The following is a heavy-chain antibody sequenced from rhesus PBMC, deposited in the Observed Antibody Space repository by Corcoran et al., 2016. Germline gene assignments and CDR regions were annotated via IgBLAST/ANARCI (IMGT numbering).Heavy chain of an antibody. J-gene: IGHJ3*01. Sequence: QVQLQESGPGVVKPSETLSLTCAVSGYSISSGYDWSWIRQPPGKGLEWIGDIYGSSGSTNYNPSLKNRVTISKDTSKNQFSLMLISVTAADTAVYYCAGHIAAGLAFDFWGQGLRVTVSS. CDR2: IYGSSGST. CDR3: AGHIAAGLAFDF. V-gene: IGHV4-76*01. D-gene: IGHD6-13*01. CDR1: GYSISSGYD.